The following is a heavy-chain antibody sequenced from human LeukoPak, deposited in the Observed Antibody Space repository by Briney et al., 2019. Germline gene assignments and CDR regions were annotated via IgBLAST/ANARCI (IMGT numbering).Heavy chain of an antibody. CDR1: GRHNRIGGYL. V-gene: IGHV4-30-2*01. J-gene: IGHJ5*02. CDR2: IYHSGST. CDR3: ARTMVRSNTWSWFDP. Sequence: SDTVSLMHAVWGRHNRIGGYLGTSIRQPRARGDGVIGYIYHSGSTYYNPSLKSRVTISVDTSKNQFSLKLSSVTAADTAVYYCARTMVRSNTWSWFDPWGQGTLVTVSS. D-gene: IGHD3-10*01.